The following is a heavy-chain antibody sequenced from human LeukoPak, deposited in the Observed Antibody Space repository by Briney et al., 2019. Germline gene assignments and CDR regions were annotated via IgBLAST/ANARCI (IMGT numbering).Heavy chain of an antibody. V-gene: IGHV3-23*01. CDR3: ARDSSGWVAEYFQH. Sequence: GGSLRLSCAASGFTFSSYAMSWVRQAPGKGLEWVSAISGSGGSTYYADSVKGRFTISRDNSKNTLYLQMNSLRAEDTAVYYCARDSSGWVAEYFQHWGQGTLVTVSS. J-gene: IGHJ1*01. CDR1: GFTFSSYA. D-gene: IGHD6-19*01. CDR2: ISGSGGST.